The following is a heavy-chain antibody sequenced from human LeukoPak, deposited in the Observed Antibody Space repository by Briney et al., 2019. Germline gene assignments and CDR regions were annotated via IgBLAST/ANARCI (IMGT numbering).Heavy chain of an antibody. CDR1: GGSISSSSSF. CDR3: ARRATYYYDSSGYYYFDY. J-gene: IGHJ4*02. CDR2: VCYSGST. V-gene: IGHV4-39*01. Sequence: SETLSLTCSVSGGSISSSSSFWDWIRQPPGKGLEWIGSVCYSGSTYYNPSLKSRVTISVDTSKNQFSLKLSSVTAADTAVYYCARRATYYYDSSGYYYFDYWGQGTLVTVSS. D-gene: IGHD3-22*01.